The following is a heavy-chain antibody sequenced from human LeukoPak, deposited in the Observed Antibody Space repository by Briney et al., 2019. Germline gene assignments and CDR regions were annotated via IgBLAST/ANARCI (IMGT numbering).Heavy chain of an antibody. J-gene: IGHJ4*02. V-gene: IGHV4-4*07. CDR2: IYTSGST. CDR1: SGPISAYS. Sequence: PSETLSLTCTVSSGPISAYSWSWLRQPAGKGPEWIGRIYTSGSTNYNPSLKSRVTMSADRSKNQFSLKLSSVTAADTAVYYCVRWGGTAFDYWGRGTLVTVSS. D-gene: IGHD3-16*01. CDR3: VRWGGTAFDY.